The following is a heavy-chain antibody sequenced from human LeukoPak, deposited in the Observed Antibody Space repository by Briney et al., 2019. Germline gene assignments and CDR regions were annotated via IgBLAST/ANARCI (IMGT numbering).Heavy chain of an antibody. D-gene: IGHD2-21*02. CDR3: ARVRVVTALGYFDY. V-gene: IGHV3-7*01. Sequence: GGSLRLSCAASGCTFSSYWMSWVRQAPGKGLEWVANIKQDGSEKYYVDSVKGRFTISRDNAKNSLYLQMNSLRAEDTAVYYCARVRVVTALGYFDYWGQGTLVTVSS. J-gene: IGHJ4*02. CDR1: GCTFSSYW. CDR2: IKQDGSEK.